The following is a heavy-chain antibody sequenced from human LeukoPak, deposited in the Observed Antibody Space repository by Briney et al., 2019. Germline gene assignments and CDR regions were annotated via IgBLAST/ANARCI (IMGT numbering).Heavy chain of an antibody. CDR2: MYAGGTT. D-gene: IGHD6-19*01. Sequence: GSVRLSCAASGVIVSRNFMSWVRQAPGKGLQWVAIMYAGGTTDYSDSVRGRFHISRDSSNNTLSLQINSLRAEDTAVYYCARGSGSGWPLDRWGQGALVTVSS. CDR3: ARGSGSGWPLDR. J-gene: IGHJ5*02. CDR1: GVIVSRNF. V-gene: IGHV3-53*01.